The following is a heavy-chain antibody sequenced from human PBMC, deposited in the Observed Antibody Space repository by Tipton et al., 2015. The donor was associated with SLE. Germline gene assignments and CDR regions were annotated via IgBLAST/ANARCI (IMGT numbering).Heavy chain of an antibody. J-gene: IGHJ3*02. CDR1: GGSISSYY. CDR2: IYYSGRT. V-gene: IGHV4-59*12. Sequence: TLSLTCTVSGGSISSYYWSWIRQPPGKGLEWIGYIYYSGRTYYNPSLKSRVTISVDTSKNQFSLKLSSVTAADTAVYYCAREEFGDAFDIWGQGTMVTVSS. CDR3: AREEFGDAFDI. D-gene: IGHD3-10*01.